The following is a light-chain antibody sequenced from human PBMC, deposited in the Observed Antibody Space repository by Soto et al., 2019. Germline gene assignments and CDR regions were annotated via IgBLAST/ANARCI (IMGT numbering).Light chain of an antibody. J-gene: IGLJ1*01. CDR1: TRDIAGYNY. V-gene: IGLV2-14*01. Sequence: QSVLTQPASVSGSLGQSITISCTGTTRDIAGYNYISWYQQLPGKAPKLMIYQVTIRPSGISNRFSGSKSGNTASLTISGLQAEDEADYYCTSFSSSTSLYVFGTGTKV. CDR3: TSFSSSTSLYV. CDR2: QVT.